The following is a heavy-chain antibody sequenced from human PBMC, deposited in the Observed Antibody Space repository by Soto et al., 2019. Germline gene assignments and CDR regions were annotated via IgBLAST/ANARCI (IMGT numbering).Heavy chain of an antibody. J-gene: IGHJ6*02. Sequence: QVQLQQWGAGLLKPSANLSLTCAVFGGSFSGYYWSWIRQPPGKGLEWIGEINHSGSTNYNPSLKSRVTISVDTSKNQFSLKLSSVTAADTAVYYCARVSGIYYYGMDVWGQGTTVTVSS. CDR2: INHSGST. CDR1: GGSFSGYY. CDR3: ARVSGIYYYGMDV. D-gene: IGHD3-10*01. V-gene: IGHV4-34*01.